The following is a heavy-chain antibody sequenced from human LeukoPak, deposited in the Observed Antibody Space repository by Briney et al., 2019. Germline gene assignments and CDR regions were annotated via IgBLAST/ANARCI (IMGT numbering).Heavy chain of an antibody. CDR2: IYSGGST. CDR3: ARDKGTRALDY. Sequence: GGSLRLSCAASGFTVSSNYMSWVRQAPGKGLEWVSVIYSGGSTYYADSVKGRFTISRDNSKNTVYLQMDSLRAEDTAIYFCARDKGTRALDYWGQGVLVTVSS. J-gene: IGHJ4*02. CDR1: GFTVSSNY. V-gene: IGHV3-53*01. D-gene: IGHD1-1*01.